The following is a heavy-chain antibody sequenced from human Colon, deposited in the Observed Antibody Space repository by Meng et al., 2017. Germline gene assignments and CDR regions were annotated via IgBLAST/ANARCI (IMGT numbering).Heavy chain of an antibody. D-gene: IGHD1-26*01. J-gene: IGHJ4*02. Sequence: QVQRLNPGPEWKTPGPSWRVSCKPSGYTLYINWVRLRPGGGLEWMGRINPRTGDTKAAQSFQGRVTMTRDTSTTTFSMDLRSLSTDASAIYFCARGSADGGCFDLWGQGTLVTVSS. CDR2: INPRTGDT. CDR1: GYTLY. CDR3: ARGSADGGCFDL. V-gene: IGHV1-2*02.